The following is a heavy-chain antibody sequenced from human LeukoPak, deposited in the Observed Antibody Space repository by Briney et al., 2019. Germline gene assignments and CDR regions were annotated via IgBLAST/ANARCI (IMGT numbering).Heavy chain of an antibody. CDR2: IYYSGST. V-gene: IGHV4-59*08. J-gene: IGHJ4*02. D-gene: IGHD3-9*01. Sequence: SETLSLTCTVSGGSISSYYWSWIRQPPGKGLEWIGYIYYSGSTNYNPSLKSRVTISVDTSKNQFSLKLSSVTAADTALYYCAKDLAPSFDHDSWGQGTLVTVSS. CDR3: AKDLAPSFDHDS. CDR1: GGSISSYY.